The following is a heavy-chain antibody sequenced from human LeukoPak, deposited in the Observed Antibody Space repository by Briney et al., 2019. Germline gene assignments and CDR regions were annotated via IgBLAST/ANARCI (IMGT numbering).Heavy chain of an antibody. J-gene: IGHJ3*02. CDR2: IYDGGRT. Sequence: SETLPLTCSVSGAPISSYYWTWIRQFPGKGLEWIAYIYDGGRTPVNPSLKSRVTLSLDTSKNPFSLWLTSMTAADTAVYYCARHGPISMGRDRDDSFDIWGQGTMVTVSA. CDR1: GAPISSYY. D-gene: IGHD3-10*01. V-gene: IGHV4-59*08. CDR3: ARHGPISMGRDRDDSFDI.